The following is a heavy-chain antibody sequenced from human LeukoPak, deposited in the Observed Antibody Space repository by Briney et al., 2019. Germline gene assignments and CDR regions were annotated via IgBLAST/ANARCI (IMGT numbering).Heavy chain of an antibody. CDR2: INPNSGGT. D-gene: IGHD4-11*01. J-gene: IGHJ4*02. CDR3: ARPRVKYSTPFDY. CDR1: GYTFTGYY. Sequence: ASVKVSCKASGYTFTGYYMHWVRQAPGQGLEWIGWINPNSGGTNYAQKFKGRVTMTRDTSISTAYMELSRLRSDDTAVYYCARPRVKYSTPFDYWGQGTLVTVSS. V-gene: IGHV1-2*02.